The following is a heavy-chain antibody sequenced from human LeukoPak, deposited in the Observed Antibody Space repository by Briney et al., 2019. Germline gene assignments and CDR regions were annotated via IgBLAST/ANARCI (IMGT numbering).Heavy chain of an antibody. CDR3: ARHTRVAAGAKSDY. CDR1: GITFSHYG. D-gene: IGHD6-13*01. J-gene: IGHJ4*02. Sequence: GGSLRLSCTASGITFSHYGMNWVRQAPGKGLEWVSSISGSGNKTSYVESVKGRFTISRDNSRNTLYLQMNTPRVEDTAIYYCARHTRVAAGAKSDYWGQGTLVTVSS. V-gene: IGHV3-23*01. CDR2: ISGSGNKT.